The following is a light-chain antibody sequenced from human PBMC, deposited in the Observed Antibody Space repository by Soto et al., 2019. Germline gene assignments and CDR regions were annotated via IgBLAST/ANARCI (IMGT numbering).Light chain of an antibody. J-gene: IGKJ4*01. Sequence: EVVLTQSPGTPSLSPGERATLSCRTSQSVSSSYLAWYQQKPGQAPRLLIYGASSRATGIPDRFSGGGSGTDFTLTISRLEPGDFAVYYCQQYGSTGTFGGGTKVEIK. CDR2: GAS. CDR3: QQYGSTGT. V-gene: IGKV3-20*01. CDR1: QSVSSSY.